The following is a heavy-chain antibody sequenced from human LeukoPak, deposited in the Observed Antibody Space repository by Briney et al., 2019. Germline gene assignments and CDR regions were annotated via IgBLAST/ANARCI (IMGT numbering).Heavy chain of an antibody. CDR1: GFTVSSNY. CDR3: ARDLKGGSDVFDI. CDR2: IYSGGST. D-gene: IGHD2-15*01. Sequence: GGSLRLSCAASGFTVSSNYMSWVRQAPGKGLEWGSIIYSGGSTYYADSVKGRFTISRDNSKNTLYLQMNSMRAEDTAVYYCARDLKGGSDVFDIWGQGTMVTVSS. V-gene: IGHV3-53*01. J-gene: IGHJ3*02.